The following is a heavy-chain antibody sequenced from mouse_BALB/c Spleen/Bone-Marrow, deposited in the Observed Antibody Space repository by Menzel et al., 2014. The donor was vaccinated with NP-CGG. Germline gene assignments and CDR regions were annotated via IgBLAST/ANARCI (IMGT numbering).Heavy chain of an antibody. J-gene: IGHJ4*01. V-gene: IGHV5-12*02. Sequence: EVQGVESGGGLVQPGGSLKLSCATSGFTFSDYYMFWVRQTPEKRLEWVAYISNGGGSTYYPDTVKGRFTISRDNAKITLYLQMSRLKSEDTAMYYCARQGYDVAMDYWGQGTSVAVSS. CDR1: GFTFSDYY. CDR3: ARQGYDVAMDY. D-gene: IGHD2-14*01. CDR2: ISNGGGST.